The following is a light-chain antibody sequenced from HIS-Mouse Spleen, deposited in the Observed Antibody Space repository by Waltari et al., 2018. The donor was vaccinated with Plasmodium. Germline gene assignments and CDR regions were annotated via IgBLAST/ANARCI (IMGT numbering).Light chain of an antibody. Sequence: SYELTPPPSVSVSPGQTARHTCSGDALPKQYAYLYQQKSGQAPVLVIDEDSKRPSGIPDRFSGSSSGTMATLTISGAQVEDEADYYCYSTDSSGNHRVFGGGTKLTVL. CDR1: ALPKQY. J-gene: IGLJ3*02. CDR2: EDS. V-gene: IGLV3-10*01. CDR3: YSTDSSGNHRV.